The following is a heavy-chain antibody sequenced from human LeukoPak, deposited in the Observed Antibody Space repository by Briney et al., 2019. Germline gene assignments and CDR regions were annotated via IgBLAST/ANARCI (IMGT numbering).Heavy chain of an antibody. V-gene: IGHV5-51*01. D-gene: IGHD6-19*01. CDR2: IYPGDSDT. J-gene: IGHJ3*02. Sequence: GESLKISCKGYGYGFTNYWIGWVRQMPGKGLEWMGIIYPGDSDTRYSPSFQGQVSISVDKSINTAYLQWRRLKASDTAMYYCARQKNSGWYRSLVFDIWGQGTKVTVSS. CDR1: GYGFTNYW. CDR3: ARQKNSGWYRSLVFDI.